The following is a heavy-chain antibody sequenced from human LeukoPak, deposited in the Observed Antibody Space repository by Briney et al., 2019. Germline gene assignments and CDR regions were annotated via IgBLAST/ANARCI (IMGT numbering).Heavy chain of an antibody. V-gene: IGHV4-30-4*01. D-gene: IGHD3-22*01. J-gene: IGHJ5*02. CDR2: IYYSGST. Sequence: SETLSLTCTVSGGSISSGDYYWSWIRQPPGKGLEWIGYIYYSGSTYYNPSLKSRVTISVDASKNQFSLKLSSVTAADTAVYYCARGYDILHWFDPWGQGTLVTVSS. CDR3: ARGYDILHWFDP. CDR1: GGSISSGDYY.